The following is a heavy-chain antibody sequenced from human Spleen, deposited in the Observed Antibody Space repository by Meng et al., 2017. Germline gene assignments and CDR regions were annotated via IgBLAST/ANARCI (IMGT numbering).Heavy chain of an antibody. CDR1: GGSITSSNW. V-gene: IGHV4-4*02. Sequence: QVQLQEAGPGLVKPSGTLSLTCAVSGGSITSSNWWTWVRQSPGKGLEWIGEIYHSGSTNYNPSLKSRVTISVDGSKNQFSLKLSSVTAADTAIYYCARGPTTMAHDFDYWGQGTLVTVSS. CDR3: ARGPTTMAHDFDY. J-gene: IGHJ4*02. D-gene: IGHD4-11*01. CDR2: IYHSGST.